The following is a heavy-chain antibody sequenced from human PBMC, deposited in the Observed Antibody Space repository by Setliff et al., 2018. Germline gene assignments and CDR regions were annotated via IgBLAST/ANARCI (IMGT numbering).Heavy chain of an antibody. CDR3: AREGVDTRSSTDYRYYMDV. V-gene: IGHV1-69*05. Sequence: SVKVSCKASGGTFSSSGISWVRQAPGQGLEWMGGTIPSFGSTNYAQKFQGRVTIITDESTSTAYMELSSLRTEDSAVYYCAREGVDTRSSTDYRYYMDVWGKGTTVTV. CDR1: GGTFSSSG. D-gene: IGHD5-18*01. CDR2: TIPSFGST. J-gene: IGHJ6*03.